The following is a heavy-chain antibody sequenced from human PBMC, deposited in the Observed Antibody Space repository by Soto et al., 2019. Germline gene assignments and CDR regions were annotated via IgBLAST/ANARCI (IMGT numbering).Heavy chain of an antibody. CDR2: ISYDGGNK. J-gene: IGHJ4*02. Sequence: QVQVVESGGGVVQPGRSVRLSCAASGFSVSDYAMHWARQAPGRGLEWVAVISYDGGNKYYADSVKGRFTISRDNSKNTVYLQMNSLRAEDTVVYYCARALNTRALFPVDYWGQGTLFTVSS. CDR1: GFSVSDYA. CDR3: ARALNTRALFPVDY. D-gene: IGHD3-10*01. V-gene: IGHV3-30-3*01.